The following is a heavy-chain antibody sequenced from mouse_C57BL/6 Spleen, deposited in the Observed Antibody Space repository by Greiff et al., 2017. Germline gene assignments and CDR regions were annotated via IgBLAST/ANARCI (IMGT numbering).Heavy chain of an antibody. D-gene: IGHD3-1*01. CDR2: IYPGDGDT. CDR3: AREGSSGVY. Sequence: VQLQQSGPELVKPGASVKMSCKASGYTFTDYNMHWVKQSHGKSLEWIGQIYPGDGDTNYNGKFKGKATLTADKSSSTAYMQLSSLTSEDSAVYFCAREGSSGVYWGQGTLVTVSA. V-gene: IGHV1-83*01. J-gene: IGHJ3*01. CDR1: GYTFTDYN.